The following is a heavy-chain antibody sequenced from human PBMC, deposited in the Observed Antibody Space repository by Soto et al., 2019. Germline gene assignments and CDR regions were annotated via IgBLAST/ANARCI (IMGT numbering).Heavy chain of an antibody. CDR2: IRYNGSNK. V-gene: IGHV3-33*07. CDR1: GFSFSKYA. D-gene: IGHD2-2*01. Sequence: GGSLRLSCAASGFSFSKYAMSWVRQAPGKGLEWVAVIRYNGSNKYYADSVKGRFTISRDNSKNTLYLQMNSLRAEDTAVYYCARASTRGGLEDAAFDIWGQGTMVTVSS. CDR3: ARASTRGGLEDAAFDI. J-gene: IGHJ3*02.